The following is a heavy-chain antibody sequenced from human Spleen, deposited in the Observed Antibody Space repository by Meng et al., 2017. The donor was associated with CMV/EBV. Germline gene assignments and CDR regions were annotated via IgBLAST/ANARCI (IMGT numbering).Heavy chain of an antibody. CDR2: ISYDGSNK. V-gene: IGHV3-30*04. Sequence: GGSLRLSCAASGFTFSSYAMHWVRQAPGKGLEWVAVISYDGSNKYYADSVKGRFTISRDNSKNTLYLQMNSLRAEDTAVYYCARDHSSDCSSTSCYRGYYYYGMDVWGQGTMVTVSS. D-gene: IGHD2-2*02. J-gene: IGHJ6*02. CDR1: GFTFSSYA. CDR3: ARDHSSDCSSTSCYRGYYYYGMDV.